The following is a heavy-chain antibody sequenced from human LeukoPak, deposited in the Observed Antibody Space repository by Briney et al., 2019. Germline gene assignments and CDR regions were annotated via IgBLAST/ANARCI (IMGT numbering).Heavy chain of an antibody. Sequence: PGGSLRLSCAASGFTFSSHAMNWVRQAPGKGLEWVSGISGSGDGTNYADSVKGRFTISRDNSKNTLYLQMNSLRAEDTAVYYCAKAGYYDFWSGLFPWGQGTLVTVSS. D-gene: IGHD3-3*01. CDR3: AKAGYYDFWSGLFP. J-gene: IGHJ5*02. V-gene: IGHV3-23*01. CDR1: GFTFSSHA. CDR2: ISGSGDGT.